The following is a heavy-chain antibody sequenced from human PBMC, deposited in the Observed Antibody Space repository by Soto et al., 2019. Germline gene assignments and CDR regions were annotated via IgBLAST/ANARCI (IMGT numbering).Heavy chain of an antibody. Sequence: GGSLRLSCAASGFTFSSYGMHWVRQAPGKGLEWVAVIWYDGSNKYYADSVKGRFTISRDNSKNTLYLQMNSLRAEDTAVYYCARGMESYCSSTSCSKGDWFDPWGQGTLVTVSS. D-gene: IGHD2-2*01. J-gene: IGHJ5*02. CDR1: GFTFSSYG. CDR2: IWYDGSNK. V-gene: IGHV3-33*01. CDR3: ARGMESYCSSTSCSKGDWFDP.